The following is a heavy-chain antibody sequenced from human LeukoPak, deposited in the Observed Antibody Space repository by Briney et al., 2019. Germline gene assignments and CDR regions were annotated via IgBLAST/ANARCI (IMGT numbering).Heavy chain of an antibody. D-gene: IGHD2-15*01. CDR2: ISAYNGNT. Sequence: GASVKVSCKASVYTFTSYGISWVRQAPGQGLEWMGWISAYNGNTNYAQKLQGRVTMTTDTSTSTAYMELRSLRSDDTAVYYCARGGVDCSGGSCPKSWFDPWGQGTLVTVSS. CDR1: VYTFTSYG. V-gene: IGHV1-18*01. J-gene: IGHJ5*02. CDR3: ARGGVDCSGGSCPKSWFDP.